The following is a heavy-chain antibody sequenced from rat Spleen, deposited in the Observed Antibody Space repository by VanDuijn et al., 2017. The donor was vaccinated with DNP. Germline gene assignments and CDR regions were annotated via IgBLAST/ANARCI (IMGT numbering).Heavy chain of an antibody. D-gene: IGHD1-2*01. CDR2: IGSPAYAP. J-gene: IGHJ1*01. CDR1: GFTFSAYY. Sequence: EVQLVESGGDLVQPGRSLKLSCAASGFTFSAYYMAWVRQAPAKGLEWVAYIGSPAYAPYYADSVKGRFTISSDNAKNTLYLQMNSLRSEDTATYYCARAKYSSHYWYFDFWGPGTMVTVSS. V-gene: IGHV5-22*01. CDR3: ARAKYSSHYWYFDF.